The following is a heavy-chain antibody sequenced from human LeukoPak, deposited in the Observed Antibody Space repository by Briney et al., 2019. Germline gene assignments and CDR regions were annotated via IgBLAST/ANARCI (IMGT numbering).Heavy chain of an antibody. CDR2: ISGSGGST. J-gene: IGHJ4*02. Sequence: PGGSLRLSCAASGFTFSSYAMSWVRQAPGKGLEWVSAISGSGGSTYYADSVKGRFTISRDNSKNTLYLQMNSLRAEDTAVYYCAKDLGYCSSTSCYPPDYWGQETLVTVSS. D-gene: IGHD2-2*01. V-gene: IGHV3-23*01. CDR1: GFTFSSYA. CDR3: AKDLGYCSSTSCYPPDY.